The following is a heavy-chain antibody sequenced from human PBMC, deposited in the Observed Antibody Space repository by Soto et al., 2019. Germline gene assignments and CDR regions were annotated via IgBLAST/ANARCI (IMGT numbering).Heavy chain of an antibody. V-gene: IGHV3-33*01. CDR2: IWYDGSNK. D-gene: IGHD5-18*01. Sequence: QVQRVESGGGVVQPGRSLRLSCAASGFTFSSYGMHWVRQAPGKGLEWVAVIWYDGSNKYYADSVKGRFTISRDNSKNTLYLQMNSLRAEDTAVYYCARDLLERGYSYGTTDYWGQGTLVTVSS. J-gene: IGHJ4*02. CDR3: ARDLLERGYSYGTTDY. CDR1: GFTFSSYG.